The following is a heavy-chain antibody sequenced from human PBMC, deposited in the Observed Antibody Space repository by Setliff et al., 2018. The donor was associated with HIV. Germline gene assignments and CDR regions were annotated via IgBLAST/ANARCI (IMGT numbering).Heavy chain of an antibody. J-gene: IGHJ4*02. V-gene: IGHV3-20*04. D-gene: IGHD1-26*01. CDR2: INWNGVSR. Sequence: GGSLRLSCAASGFPFSSYSMSWVRQAPGKGLEWVSNINWNGVSRGYADSVKGRFTISRDSSDTTVSLQMNSLRSEDTAIYYCARDRGTQHYSFDYWGQGTLVTVSS. CDR1: GFPFSSYS. CDR3: ARDRGTQHYSFDY.